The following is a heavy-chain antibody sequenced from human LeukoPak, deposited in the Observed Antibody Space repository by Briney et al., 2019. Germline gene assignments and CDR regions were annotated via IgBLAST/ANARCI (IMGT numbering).Heavy chain of an antibody. V-gene: IGHV3-7*01. CDR3: ARANSNGGSQYNWFDS. CDR1: GFTFENYW. CDR2: IERDGSTQ. J-gene: IGHJ5*01. Sequence: GGSLRLSCAVSGFTFENYWMDWVGQAPGKGLGWVANIERDGSTQYYGHSVRGRFTISRDNARNSVYLQMNSLGVEDTAVYYCARANSNGGSQYNWFDSWGPGTLVTVSS. D-gene: IGHD3-22*01.